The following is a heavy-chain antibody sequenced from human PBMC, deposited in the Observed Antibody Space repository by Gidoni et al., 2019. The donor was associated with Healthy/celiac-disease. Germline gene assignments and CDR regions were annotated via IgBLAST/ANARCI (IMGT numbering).Heavy chain of an antibody. CDR2: IYTSGST. V-gene: IGHV4-61*02. J-gene: IGHJ6*02. CDR1: GGSISSGSYY. Sequence: QVQLQASGPGLVKPSQTLSLTCPVPGGSISSGSYYWSWIRQPAGKGLEWIGRIYTSGSTNYNPSLKSRVTISVDTYKNQFSLKLSSVTAADTAVYYCAREAYDFWARTYYGMDVWGQGTTVTVSS. D-gene: IGHD3-3*01. CDR3: AREAYDFWARTYYGMDV.